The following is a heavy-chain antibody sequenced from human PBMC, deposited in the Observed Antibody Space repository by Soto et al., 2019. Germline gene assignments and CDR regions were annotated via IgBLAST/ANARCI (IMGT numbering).Heavy chain of an antibody. CDR2: ISNYNGDT. CDR3: ARTSAFHRDCGAFDCYFVY. Sequence: QVQLVQSGTEVKKPGASVKVSCKASGYTFTSYGISWVRQAPGQGLEWMGWISNYNGDTKSAQKFQGRVTMTTDTSTRTAYMELRSLTSDDTSIYYCARTSAFHRDCGAFDCYFVYWGQGTLVTVSS. CDR1: GYTFTSYG. V-gene: IGHV1-18*01. D-gene: IGHD2-21*01. J-gene: IGHJ4*02.